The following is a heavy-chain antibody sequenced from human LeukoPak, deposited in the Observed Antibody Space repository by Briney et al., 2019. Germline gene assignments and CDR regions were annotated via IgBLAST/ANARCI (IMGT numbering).Heavy chain of an antibody. V-gene: IGHV3-48*01. D-gene: IGHD3-10*01. J-gene: IGHJ4*02. CDR3: ARDWNTMVRGVIIRRTHFDY. CDR1: GFTFSSYS. CDR2: ISSSSSTI. Sequence: GGSLRLSCAASGFTFSSYSMNWVCQAPGKGLEWVSYISSSSSTIYYADSVKGRFTISRDNAKNSLYLQMNSLRAEDTAVYYCARDWNTMVRGVIIRRTHFDYWGQGTLVTVSS.